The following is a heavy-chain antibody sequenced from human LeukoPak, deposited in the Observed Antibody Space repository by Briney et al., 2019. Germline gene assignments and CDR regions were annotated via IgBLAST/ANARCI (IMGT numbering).Heavy chain of an antibody. Sequence: PSETLSLTCAVYGGSFSGYYWSWIRQPPGKGLEWIGEITHSGSTNYNPSLKSRVTISVDTSKNQFSLKLSSVTAADTAVYYCARGVRYCSSTSCSFVYFQHWGQGTLVTVSS. CDR2: ITHSGST. CDR3: ARGVRYCSSTSCSFVYFQH. D-gene: IGHD2-2*01. V-gene: IGHV4-34*01. J-gene: IGHJ1*01. CDR1: GGSFSGYY.